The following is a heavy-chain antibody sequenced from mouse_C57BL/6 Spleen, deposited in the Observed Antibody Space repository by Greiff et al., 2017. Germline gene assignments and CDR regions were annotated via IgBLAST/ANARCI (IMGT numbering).Heavy chain of an antibody. D-gene: IGHD4-1*02. CDR3: ARARSTGTGFAY. CDR1: GYTFTDHT. Sequence: VQLQQSDAGLVQPSPTVRISCTVSGYTFTDHTIHWMKQWPEQGLEWLGYIYPRGGSAKYNEKFKGKATLTANKSTSKAYMQLNSLTSEDYAVYLCARARSTGTGFAYWGQGTLVTVSA. V-gene: IGHV1-78*01. CDR2: IYPRGGSA. J-gene: IGHJ3*01.